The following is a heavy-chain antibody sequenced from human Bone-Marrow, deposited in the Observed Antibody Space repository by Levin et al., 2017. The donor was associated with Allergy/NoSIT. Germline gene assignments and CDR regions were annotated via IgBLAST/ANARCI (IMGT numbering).Heavy chain of an antibody. Sequence: SGWSLRLSCAASGFTFSVYWMHWVRQVPGKGLVWVSHISPDGTLATYADSLKGRLTISRDNARDTLYLQVNSVRLEDTGVYYCSRGCSATKCPADYWGQGTLVTVSS. CDR2: ISPDGTLA. CDR3: SRGCSATKCPADY. J-gene: IGHJ4*02. CDR1: GFTFSVYW. D-gene: IGHD6-19*01. V-gene: IGHV3-74*01.